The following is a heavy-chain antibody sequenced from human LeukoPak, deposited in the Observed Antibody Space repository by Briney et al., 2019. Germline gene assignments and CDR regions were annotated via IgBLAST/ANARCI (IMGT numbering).Heavy chain of an antibody. CDR3: AKDWQYSSGWGAFDI. J-gene: IGHJ3*02. CDR1: GFTFSSYA. Sequence: PGGSLRLSSAASGFTFSSYAMSWVRQAPGKGLEWVSAISGSGGSTYYADSVKGRFTISRDNSKNTLYLQMNSLRAEDTAVYYCAKDWQYSSGWGAFDIWGQGTMVTVSS. V-gene: IGHV3-23*01. CDR2: ISGSGGST. D-gene: IGHD6-19*01.